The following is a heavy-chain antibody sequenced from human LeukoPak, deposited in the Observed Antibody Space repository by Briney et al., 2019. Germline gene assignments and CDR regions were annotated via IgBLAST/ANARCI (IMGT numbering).Heavy chain of an antibody. Sequence: ASVKVSCKASGYTFMNFAISWVRQAPGQGLEWMGWISTENGKTDYARKIQGRVTMTTDTSTSTAYMELRSLTSDDTAVYYCAGEDSSGAFGPWGQGTLVTVSS. D-gene: IGHD6-19*01. CDR2: ISTENGKT. V-gene: IGHV1-18*01. CDR3: AGEDSSGAFGP. CDR1: GYTFMNFA. J-gene: IGHJ5*02.